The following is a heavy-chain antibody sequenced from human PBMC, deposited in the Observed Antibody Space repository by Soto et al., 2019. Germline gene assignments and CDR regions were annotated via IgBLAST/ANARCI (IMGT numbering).Heavy chain of an antibody. J-gene: IGHJ3*02. Sequence: SETLSLTCTVSGDSISNYYWIWIRQPPGKGLEWIGYIYYSGSTNYNPSLKSRVTISVDTSKNQFSLKLSSVTAADTAVYYCARHLWVGSSWYLGAFDIWXQGTVVTVSS. CDR2: IYYSGST. V-gene: IGHV4-59*08. CDR1: GDSISNYY. CDR3: ARHLWVGSSWYLGAFDI. D-gene: IGHD6-13*01.